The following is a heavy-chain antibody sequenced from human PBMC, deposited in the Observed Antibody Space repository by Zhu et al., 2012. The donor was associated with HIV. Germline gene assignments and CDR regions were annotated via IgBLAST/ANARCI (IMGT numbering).Heavy chain of an antibody. V-gene: IGHV4-59*11. CDR3: ARSVKGQLVFDS. J-gene: IGHJ4*02. CDR1: GGSMSSHY. Sequence: QVQLQESGPGLVKPSETLSLTCTVSGGSMSSHYWNWIRQPPGKGLQWIGYMYSSGSTKYNFSLKSRVAISLDTSNNQFSLTLSSVTTADTAVYYCARSVKGQLVFDSWGQGALVTVLL. D-gene: IGHD1-1*01. CDR2: MYSSGST.